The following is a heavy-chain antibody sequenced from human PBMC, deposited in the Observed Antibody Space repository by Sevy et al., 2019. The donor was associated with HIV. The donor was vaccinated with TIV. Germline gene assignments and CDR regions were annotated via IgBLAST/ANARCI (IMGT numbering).Heavy chain of an antibody. V-gene: IGHV3-23*01. CDR1: GFTFDSYA. Sequence: GGCLRLSCAASGFTFDSYAMHWVRQVAGKGLEWVSTISGRGYATYYADSVKGRFIISRDTSRNTLYLQMNSLRVEDSPVYFCAKDRVTVFGVVVTFDSWGQGTLVTVSS. D-gene: IGHD3-3*01. CDR2: ISGRGYAT. J-gene: IGHJ4*02. CDR3: AKDRVTVFGVVVTFDS.